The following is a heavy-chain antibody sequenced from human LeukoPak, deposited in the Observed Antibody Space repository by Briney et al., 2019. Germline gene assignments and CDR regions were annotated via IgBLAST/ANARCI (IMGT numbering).Heavy chain of an antibody. V-gene: IGHV4-61*01. CDR1: GGSVSSGSYY. CDR2: IYYSGST. CDR3: ARNPMVRGVMTDY. Sequence: PSETLSLTCTVSGGSVSSGSYYWSWIRQPTGKGLEWIGYIYYSGSTNYNPSLKSRVTISVDTSKNQFSLKLSSVTAADTAVYYCARNPMVRGVMTDYWGQGTLVTVSS. D-gene: IGHD3-10*01. J-gene: IGHJ4*02.